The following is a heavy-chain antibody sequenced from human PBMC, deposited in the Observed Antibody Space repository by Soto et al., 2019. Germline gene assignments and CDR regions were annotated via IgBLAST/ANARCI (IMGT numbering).Heavy chain of an antibody. J-gene: IGHJ4*02. CDR2: ISYDGSNK. CDR3: ARPKLWVPWFDY. CDR1: GFTFSSYA. V-gene: IGHV3-30-3*01. D-gene: IGHD3-16*01. Sequence: PGGSLRLSCAASGFTFSSYAMHWVRQAPGKGLEWVAVISYDGSNKDYADSVKGRFTISRDISKDTLYLQMNSLKSEDTAVYYCARPKLWVPWFDYWGQGTLVTVSS.